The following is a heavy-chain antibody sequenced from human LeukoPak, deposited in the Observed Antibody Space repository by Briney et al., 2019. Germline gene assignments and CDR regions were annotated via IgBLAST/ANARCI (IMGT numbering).Heavy chain of an antibody. D-gene: IGHD3-3*01. Sequence: PGGSLRLSCAASGFTFSSCWMHWVRQVPGKGLVWVSRINGDGSTTSYADSVKGRFTISRDNAKNTLYLQMNSLRAEDTAVYYCAVGHTQSKDFDFWSTYFDYWGQGVLVTVSS. J-gene: IGHJ4*02. CDR2: INGDGSTT. CDR1: GFTFSSCW. CDR3: AVGHTQSKDFDFWSTYFDY. V-gene: IGHV3-74*01.